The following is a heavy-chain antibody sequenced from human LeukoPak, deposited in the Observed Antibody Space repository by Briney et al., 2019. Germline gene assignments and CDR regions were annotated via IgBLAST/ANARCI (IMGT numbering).Heavy chain of an antibody. CDR2: IYYSGST. D-gene: IGHD3-22*01. CDR1: GFIFSDYY. J-gene: IGHJ4*02. Sequence: GSPRLSCAASGFIFSDYYMGWIRQAPGRGLEWIGSIYYSGSTYYNPSLKSRVTISVDTSKNQFSLKLSSVTAADTAVYYCARAPHYYDSSGSPYYFDYWGQGTLVTVSS. V-gene: IGHV4-38-2*01. CDR3: ARAPHYYDSSGSPYYFDY.